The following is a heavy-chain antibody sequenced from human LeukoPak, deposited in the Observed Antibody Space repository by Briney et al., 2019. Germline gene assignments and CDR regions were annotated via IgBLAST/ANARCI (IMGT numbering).Heavy chain of an antibody. D-gene: IGHD2-2*01. CDR3: ARSLPIVVVPAVRYYYYYGMDV. CDR1: GFTLRNYW. J-gene: IGHJ6*02. CDR2: IKQDGTEK. V-gene: IGHV3-7*01. Sequence: GGSLRLSCAASGFTLRNYWMSWLRQAPGKGLEWVASIKQDGTEKYYVHSVKGRFTISRDNAKNSLYVQMNSLRAEDTAVYYCARSLPIVVVPAVRYYYYYGMDVWGQGTTVTVSS.